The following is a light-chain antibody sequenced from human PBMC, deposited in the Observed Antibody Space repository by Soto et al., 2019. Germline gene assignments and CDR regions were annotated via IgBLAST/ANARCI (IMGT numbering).Light chain of an antibody. CDR2: GDN. Sequence: VLTQPPSVSGAPGQRVSISCTGSTSNIGAPYDVHWYQHLPGTAPKLLIYGDNNRPSGVPDRFSGSKSGTSASLAITRLQAEDEADYYCQSYDISLHNYVFGTGTKVTV. CDR1: TSNIGAPYD. V-gene: IGLV1-40*01. J-gene: IGLJ1*01. CDR3: QSYDISLHNYV.